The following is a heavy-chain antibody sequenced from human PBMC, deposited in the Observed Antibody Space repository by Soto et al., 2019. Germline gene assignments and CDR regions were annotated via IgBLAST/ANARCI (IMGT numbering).Heavy chain of an antibody. CDR3: TPHGGSGWYLSFHYYGMDV. CDR1: GFTFSNAW. Sequence: GGSLRLSCAASGFTFSNAWMNWVRQAPGKGLEWVGRIKSKTDGGTTDYAAPVKGRFTISRDDSKNTLYLQMNSLKTEDTAVYYCTPHGGSGWYLSFHYYGMDVWGQGTTVTVSS. V-gene: IGHV3-15*07. D-gene: IGHD6-19*01. CDR2: IKSKTDGGTT. J-gene: IGHJ6*02.